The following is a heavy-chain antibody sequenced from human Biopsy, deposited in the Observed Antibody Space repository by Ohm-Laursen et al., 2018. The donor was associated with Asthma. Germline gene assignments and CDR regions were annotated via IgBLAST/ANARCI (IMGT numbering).Heavy chain of an antibody. D-gene: IGHD4-17*01. V-gene: IGHV4-31*03. J-gene: IGHJ5*02. CDR2: IYYSGST. Sequence: TLSRTCTVSGGSINIGDYYWSWIRQHPVTGLEWIGYIYYSGSTYYNPSLKSRVSISLDTSKNQFSLSLTSVTAADTAVYYCARTTYGDDGFDPWGQGTLVTVSS. CDR3: ARTTYGDDGFDP. CDR1: GGSINIGDYY.